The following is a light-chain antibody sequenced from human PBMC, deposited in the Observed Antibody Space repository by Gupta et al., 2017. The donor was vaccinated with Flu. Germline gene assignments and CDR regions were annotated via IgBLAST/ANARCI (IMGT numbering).Light chain of an antibody. V-gene: IGKV3-11*01. J-gene: IGKJ1*01. CDR2: DAS. Sequence: PATLSLSPGERATLSCRASQSVSTYLAWYQQKPGQAPRLLIHDASNRATGIPARFSGSGSGTDFTLTISSLEPEDFAVYYCQQRSNWPWTFGQGTKVEIK. CDR3: QQRSNWPWT. CDR1: QSVSTY.